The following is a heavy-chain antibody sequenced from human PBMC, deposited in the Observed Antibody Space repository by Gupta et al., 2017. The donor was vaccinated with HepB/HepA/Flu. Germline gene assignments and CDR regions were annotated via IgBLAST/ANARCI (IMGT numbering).Heavy chain of an antibody. J-gene: IGHJ4*02. CDR2: IRMQVYGATT. CDR1: GFIFGYDP. V-gene: IGHV3-49*05. Sequence: EVQLVESGGGLGKPGQSLSLSCTTSGFIFGYDPMTWFRQAPGKGLEGVSYIRMQVYGATTEYAASVKGRFTISRDDSNSIAYLQMNSLETEDTAIYYCARATRAVGDSFDYWGQGTLVTVSS. CDR3: ARATRAVGDSFDY. D-gene: IGHD6-19*01.